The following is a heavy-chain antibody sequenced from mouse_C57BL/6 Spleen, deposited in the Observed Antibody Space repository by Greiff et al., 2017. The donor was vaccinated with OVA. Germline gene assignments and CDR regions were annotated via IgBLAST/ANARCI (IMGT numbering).Heavy chain of an antibody. CDR1: GYTFTSYW. D-gene: IGHD1-1*01. CDR3: ALITTVVADY. J-gene: IGHJ2*01. CDR2: IDPSDSYT. Sequence: VQLQQPGAELVRPGTSVKLSCKASGYTFTSYWMHWVKQRPGQGLEWIGVIDPSDSYTNYNQKFKGKATLTVDTSSSTAYMQLSSLTSEDSAVYYCALITTVVADYWGQGTTLTVSS. V-gene: IGHV1-59*01.